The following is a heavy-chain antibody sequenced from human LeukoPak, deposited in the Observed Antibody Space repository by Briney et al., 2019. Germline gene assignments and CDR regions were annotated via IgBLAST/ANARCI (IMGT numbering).Heavy chain of an antibody. J-gene: IGHJ4*02. D-gene: IGHD1-26*01. CDR3: ARALHTYYSGSYSNFDY. V-gene: IGHV3-21*01. CDR1: GFTFSSYS. CDR2: ISRSSSYI. Sequence: GGSLRLSCAASGFTFSSYSKNWVRQAPGKGLEWVSSISRSSSYIYYADSVKGRFTISRDNAKNSLYLQMNSLRAEDTAVYYCARALHTYYSGSYSNFDYWGQGTLVTVSS.